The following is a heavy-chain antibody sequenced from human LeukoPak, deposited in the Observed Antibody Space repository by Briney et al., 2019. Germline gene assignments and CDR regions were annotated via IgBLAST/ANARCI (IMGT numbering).Heavy chain of an antibody. J-gene: IGHJ4*02. V-gene: IGHV3-23*01. CDR3: ANALTYYYDSSGY. D-gene: IGHD3-22*01. CDR1: GFTSSSYA. Sequence: GGSLRLSRAASGFTSSSYAMSWVRQAPGKGLEWVSAISGSGGSTYYADSVKGRFTISRDNSKNTLYLQMNSLRAEDTAVYYCANALTYYYDSSGYWGQGTLVTVSS. CDR2: ISGSGGST.